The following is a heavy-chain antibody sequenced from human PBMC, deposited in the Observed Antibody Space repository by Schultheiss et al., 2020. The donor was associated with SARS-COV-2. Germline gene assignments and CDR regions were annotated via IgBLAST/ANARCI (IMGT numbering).Heavy chain of an antibody. CDR2: IYYSGST. CDR1: GYSISSGYY. V-gene: IGHV4-38-2*02. Sequence: SETLSLTCTVSGYSISSGYYWGWIRQPPGKGLEWIGSIYYSGSTYYNPSLKSRVTISVDTSKNQFSLKLSSVTAADTAVYYCASSHSGSYYLLDYWGQGTLVTVSS. D-gene: IGHD1-26*01. CDR3: ASSHSGSYYLLDY. J-gene: IGHJ4*02.